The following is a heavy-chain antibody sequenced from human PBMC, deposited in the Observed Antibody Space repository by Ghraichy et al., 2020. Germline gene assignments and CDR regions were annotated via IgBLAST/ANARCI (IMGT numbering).Heavy chain of an antibody. J-gene: IGHJ4*02. Sequence: GESLNISCAASGFTFINAWMNWVRQAPGKGLEWVGRIKSKTEGGTTDYAAPVKGRFTISRDDSKNTLYLQMNSLETEDTAVYYCIARGSGGRFFDYWGQGTLVTVSS. CDR3: IARGSGGRFFDY. V-gene: IGHV3-15*01. CDR2: IKSKTEGGTT. D-gene: IGHD2-15*01. CDR1: GFTFINAW.